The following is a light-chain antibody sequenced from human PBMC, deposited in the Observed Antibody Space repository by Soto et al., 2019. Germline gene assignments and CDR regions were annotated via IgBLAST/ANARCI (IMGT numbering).Light chain of an antibody. CDR1: QGISSY. Sequence: IQLTQSPSSLSASVGDRVTITCRASQGISSYLAWYQQKPGKAPKLLIYAASTLQSGVPSRFSGSGSGTDFTLNISSLQPEDFATYYCQQLNSYPPTCGPGTKVDIK. V-gene: IGKV1-9*01. CDR3: QQLNSYPPT. J-gene: IGKJ3*01. CDR2: AAS.